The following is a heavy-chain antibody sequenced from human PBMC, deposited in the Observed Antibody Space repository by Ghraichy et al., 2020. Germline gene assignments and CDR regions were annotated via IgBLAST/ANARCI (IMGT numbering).Heavy chain of an antibody. CDR3: AKDRGPSGSFDY. J-gene: IGHJ4*03. V-gene: IGHV3-23*01. CDR1: GFTFSSYA. D-gene: IGHD6-19*01. CDR2: IGGSTGNT. Sequence: LSLTCAASGFTFSSYAMSWVRQAPGKGLEWVSAIGGSTGNTYYADSVKGRFTISRDNSKNTLYLQMNSLRAEDTAVFYCAKDRGPSGSFDYWGQGTLVTVSS.